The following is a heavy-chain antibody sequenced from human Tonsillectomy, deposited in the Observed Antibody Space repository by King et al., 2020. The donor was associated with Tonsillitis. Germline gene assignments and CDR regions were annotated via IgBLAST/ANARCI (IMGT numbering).Heavy chain of an antibody. CDR2: ILYDGSNK. CDR1: GFTFNNYG. V-gene: IGHV3-33*08. D-gene: IGHD3-22*01. Sequence: VQLVESGGGVVQPGRSLRLSCAASGFTFNNYGMHWVRQAPGKGLEWVAVILYDGSNKFYADSVKGRFTISRDNSKNTLYLQMNTLRAEDTAVYYCARALGSSGYRLDYWGQGTLVTVSS. J-gene: IGHJ4*02. CDR3: ARALGSSGYRLDY.